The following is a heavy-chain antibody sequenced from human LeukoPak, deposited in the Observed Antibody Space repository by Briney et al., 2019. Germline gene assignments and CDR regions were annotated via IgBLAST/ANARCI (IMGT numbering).Heavy chain of an antibody. CDR3: AGARYSSSSDFDY. CDR2: ISSSSSYI. D-gene: IGHD6-6*01. Sequence: GGSLRLSCAASGFIFSSYNMNWVRQAPGKGLEWVSSISSSSSYIYYAHSMKGRFTISRDNAKNSLYLQMNGLRAEDTAVYYCAGARYSSSSDFDYWGQGTLVTVSS. CDR1: GFIFSSYN. V-gene: IGHV3-21*01. J-gene: IGHJ4*02.